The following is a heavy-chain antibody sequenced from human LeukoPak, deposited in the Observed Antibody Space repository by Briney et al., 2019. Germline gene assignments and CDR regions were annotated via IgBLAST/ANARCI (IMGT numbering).Heavy chain of an antibody. D-gene: IGHD3-22*01. CDR3: ARDRDYYDSSGPYDY. CDR1: GFTFSSYA. CDR2: ISYDGSNK. J-gene: IGHJ4*02. Sequence: GGSLRLSCAASGFTFSSYAMHWVRQAPGKGLEWVAVISYDGSNKYYADSVKGRFTISRDNSENTLYLQMNSLRAEDTAVYYCARDRDYYDSSGPYDYWGQGTLVTVSS. V-gene: IGHV3-30-3*01.